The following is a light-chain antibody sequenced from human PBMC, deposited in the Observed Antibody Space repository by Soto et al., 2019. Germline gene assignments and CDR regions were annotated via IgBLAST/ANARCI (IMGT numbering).Light chain of an antibody. CDR1: SXDVGGYNY. J-gene: IGLJ1*01. Sequence: QSVLAQPPSASGSPGQSVTIACTGTSXDVGGYNYVSWYQEHPGKAPKVIIYEVSKRPSGVPDRFSGYKSGNTASLTVSGRHAEDEADYYCCSYAGSNTFALGTGTKVTV. CDR2: EVS. V-gene: IGLV2-8*01. CDR3: CSYAGSNTFA.